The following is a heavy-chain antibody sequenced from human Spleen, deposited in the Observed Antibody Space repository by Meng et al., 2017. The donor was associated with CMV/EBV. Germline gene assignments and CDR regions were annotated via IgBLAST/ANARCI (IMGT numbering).Heavy chain of an antibody. J-gene: IGHJ3*01. CDR3: AKDKWERGQWLILSN. V-gene: IGHV3-30*02. D-gene: IGHD6-19*01. CDR2: IDFDGSNR. CDR1: GFSFSTYG. Sequence: SGFSFSTYGMHWVRQAPGKGLEWVAFIDFDGSNRFYADSVKGRFTISRDNSKNTVSVQMNSLRTEDTAVYYCAKDKWERGQWLILSNWGQGTMVTVSS.